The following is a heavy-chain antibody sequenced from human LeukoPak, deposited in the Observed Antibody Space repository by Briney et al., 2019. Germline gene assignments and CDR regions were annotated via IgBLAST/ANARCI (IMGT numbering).Heavy chain of an antibody. CDR3: AREEYCNSTTCYKAFDI. D-gene: IGHD2/OR15-2a*01. CDR2: ISAYNGNT. V-gene: IGHV1-18*01. Sequence: GASVKVSFKASGYTFSNYGISWVRQAPGQGLEWMGWISAYNGNTNYAQNLQGRVTMTTDTSTSTAYMELRSLRSDDTAVYYCAREEYCNSTTCYKAFDIWGQGTMVTVSS. CDR1: GYTFSNYG. J-gene: IGHJ3*02.